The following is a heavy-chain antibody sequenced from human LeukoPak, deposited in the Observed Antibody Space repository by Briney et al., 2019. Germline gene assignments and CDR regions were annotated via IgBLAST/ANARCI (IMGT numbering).Heavy chain of an antibody. Sequence: PSETLSLTCTVSGGSISSYYWSWIRQPPGKGLEWIGYIYYSGSTNYNPSLKSRVTISVDTSKNQFSLKLSSVTAADTAVYYCARGDSADTAMAFLDYWGQGTLVTVSS. CDR3: ARGDSADTAMAFLDY. J-gene: IGHJ4*02. V-gene: IGHV4-59*01. D-gene: IGHD5-18*01. CDR2: IYYSGST. CDR1: GGSISSYY.